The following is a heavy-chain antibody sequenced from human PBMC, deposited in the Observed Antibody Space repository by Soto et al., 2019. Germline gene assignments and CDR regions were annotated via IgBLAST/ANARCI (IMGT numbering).Heavy chain of an antibody. J-gene: IGHJ6*02. D-gene: IGHD3-10*01. CDR3: ARDDFVVRGVYYYYGMDV. CDR2: ISGYNGNT. CDR1: GYTFSSYG. V-gene: IGHV1-18*01. Sequence: QAQLVQSGAEVKKPGASVKVSCKASGYTFSSYGITWVRQAPGQGLEWMAWISGYNGNTNYAQNLQGRVTMTPDTSTNTAYMELRSLRSDDTAVYYCARDDFVVRGVYYYYGMDVWGQGTRVTVSS.